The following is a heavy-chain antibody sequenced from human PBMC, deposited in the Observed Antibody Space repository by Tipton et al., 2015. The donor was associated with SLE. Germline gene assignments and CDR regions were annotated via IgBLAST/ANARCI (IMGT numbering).Heavy chain of an antibody. D-gene: IGHD3-3*01. J-gene: IGHJ3*01. CDR3: TRETGYDFWSGCHDAFDL. CDR2: IRSKAYGGTT. V-gene: IGHV3-49*04. Sequence: SLRLSCTASGFTFGDYAMSWVRQAPGKGLEWVGFIRSKAYGGTTEYAASVKGRFTISRDDSKSIAYLQMNSLKTEDTAVYYCTRETGYDFWSGCHDAFDLWGQGTMVTVSS. CDR1: GFTFGDYA.